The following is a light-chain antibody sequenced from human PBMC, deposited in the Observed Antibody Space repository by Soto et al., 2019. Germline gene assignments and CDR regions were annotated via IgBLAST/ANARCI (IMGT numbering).Light chain of an antibody. Sequence: EIVMTQSPATLSVSPGERATLSCRASQSVSSNLAWYQQKPGQAPRLLIYGASFRATGIPARFSGSGSGTDFTLTISSLQSEDFAVYYCQQYNNWPLTFGGGTKVEI. CDR1: QSVSSN. CDR2: GAS. CDR3: QQYNNWPLT. J-gene: IGKJ4*01. V-gene: IGKV3-15*01.